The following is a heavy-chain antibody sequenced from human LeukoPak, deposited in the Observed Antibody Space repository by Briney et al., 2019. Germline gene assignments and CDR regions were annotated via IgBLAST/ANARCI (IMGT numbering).Heavy chain of an antibody. Sequence: GGSLRLSCAASGFTFSNARMSWVRQAPGKGLEWVSAISGSGGSTYYADSVKGRFTISRDNSKNTLYLQMNSLRAEDTAVYYCAKSDYQYYYYMDVWGKGTTVTVSS. CDR2: ISGSGGST. CDR3: AKSDYQYYYYMDV. CDR1: GFTFSNAR. V-gene: IGHV3-23*01. J-gene: IGHJ6*03.